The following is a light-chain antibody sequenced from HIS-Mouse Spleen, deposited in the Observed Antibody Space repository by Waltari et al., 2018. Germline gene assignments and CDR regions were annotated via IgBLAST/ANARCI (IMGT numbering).Light chain of an antibody. Sequence: QSALTQPRSVSGSPGQSVTISCTGTSSDVGGHNYVPWYQQHPGKAPKLMIYDVSKRPSGVPDRFSGSKSGNTASLTISGLQAEDEADYYCCSYAGSYPWVFGGGTKLTVL. CDR3: CSYAGSYPWV. V-gene: IGLV2-11*01. CDR2: DVS. CDR1: SSDVGGHNY. J-gene: IGLJ3*02.